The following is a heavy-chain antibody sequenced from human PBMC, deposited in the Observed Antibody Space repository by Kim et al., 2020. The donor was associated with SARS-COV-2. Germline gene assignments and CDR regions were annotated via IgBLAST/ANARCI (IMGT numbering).Heavy chain of an antibody. J-gene: IGHJ6*02. CDR1: GGSISSSNW. CDR3: ARVTPDMYQLLYARGYYYYGMDV. D-gene: IGHD2-2*02. V-gene: IGHV4-4*02. CDR2: IYHSGST. Sequence: SETLSLTCAVSGGSISSSNWWSWVRQPPGKGLEWIGEIYHSGSTNYNPSLKSRVTISVDKSKNQFSLKLSSVTAADTAVYYCARVTPDMYQLLYARGYYYYGMDVWGQGTTVTVSS.